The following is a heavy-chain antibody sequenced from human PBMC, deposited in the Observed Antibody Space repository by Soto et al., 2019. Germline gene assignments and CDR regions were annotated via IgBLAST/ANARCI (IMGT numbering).Heavy chain of an antibody. J-gene: IGHJ3*02. Sequence: ASVKVSCKASGGTFSSYAISWVRQAPGQGLEWMGGIIPIFGTANYAQKFQGRVTITADESTSTAYMELSSLRSEDTAVYYCARCWVRGVTAFDIWGQGTMVTVSS. CDR1: GGTFSSYA. V-gene: IGHV1-69*13. D-gene: IGHD3-10*01. CDR2: IIPIFGTA. CDR3: ARCWVRGVTAFDI.